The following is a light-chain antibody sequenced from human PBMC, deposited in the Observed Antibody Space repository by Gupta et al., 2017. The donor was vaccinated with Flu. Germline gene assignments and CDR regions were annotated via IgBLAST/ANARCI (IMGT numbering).Light chain of an antibody. Sequence: EIVMTQSPATLSVSPGERATLSCRASQSVSSNLAWYQQKPGQAPRLLIYGASTRATGIPARFSGSGSGTGFTLTISSLQSEDLAVYYCQQYNNCPGTFGQGTKVEIK. J-gene: IGKJ1*01. V-gene: IGKV3-15*01. CDR3: QQYNNCPGT. CDR1: QSVSSN. CDR2: GAS.